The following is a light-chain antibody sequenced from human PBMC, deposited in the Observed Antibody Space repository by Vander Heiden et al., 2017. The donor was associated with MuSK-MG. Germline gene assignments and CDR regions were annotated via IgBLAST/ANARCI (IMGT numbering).Light chain of an antibody. CDR1: QSVLYSSNNKNY. J-gene: IGKJ4*01. V-gene: IGKV4-1*01. CDR3: QQYESTPLT. CDR2: LAS. Sequence: DIVMTQSPDSLAESLGERATINCKSSQSVLYSSNNKNYLAWYQQKPGQPPKLLIYLASTRESGVPDRLTGSASGTDFTLTISSLHAEDVAVYYCQQYESTPLTFGGGTKVEIK.